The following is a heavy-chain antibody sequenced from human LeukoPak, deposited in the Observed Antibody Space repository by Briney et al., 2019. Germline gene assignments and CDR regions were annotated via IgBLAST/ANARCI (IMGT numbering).Heavy chain of an antibody. CDR1: GFTFSSYS. CDR3: AKDGEQWLVRAYYFDY. V-gene: IGHV3-21*01. D-gene: IGHD6-19*01. Sequence: GGSLRLSCAASGFTFSSYSMNWVRQAPGKGLEWVSSISSSSSYIYYADSVKGRFTISRDNAKNSLYLQMNSLRAEDTAVYYCAKDGEQWLVRAYYFDYWGREPWSPSPQ. J-gene: IGHJ4*02. CDR2: ISSSSSYI.